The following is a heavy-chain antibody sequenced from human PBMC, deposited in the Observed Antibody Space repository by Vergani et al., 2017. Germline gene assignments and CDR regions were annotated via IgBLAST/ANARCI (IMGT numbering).Heavy chain of an antibody. CDR3: ARATVTTLMWDY. CDR2: IYTSGST. Sequence: QVQLQESGPGLVKPSQTLSLTCTVSGGSISSGSYYWSWIRQPAGKGLEWIGRIYTSGSTNYNPSLKSRVTISVDTSKNQFSRKLSSVTAADTAVYYCARATVTTLMWDYGGQGTLVTVSS. D-gene: IGHD4-17*01. V-gene: IGHV4-61*02. CDR1: GGSISSGSYY. J-gene: IGHJ4*02.